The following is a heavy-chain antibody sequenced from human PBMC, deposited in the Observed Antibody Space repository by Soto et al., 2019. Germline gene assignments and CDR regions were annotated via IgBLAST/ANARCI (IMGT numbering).Heavy chain of an antibody. D-gene: IGHD1-1*01. J-gene: IGHJ4*02. CDR1: GFTFSFYS. CDR2: ISSTSDM. V-gene: IGHV3-21*01. Sequence: TGGSLRLSCEASGFTFSFYSMNWVRQAPGKGLEWVSSISSTSDMFYADSVKGRFTISRDNAKNLLYLQMNSLRAADTAVYYCARSKRRYDDTGIDYWGQGTLVTVSS. CDR3: ARSKRRYDDTGIDY.